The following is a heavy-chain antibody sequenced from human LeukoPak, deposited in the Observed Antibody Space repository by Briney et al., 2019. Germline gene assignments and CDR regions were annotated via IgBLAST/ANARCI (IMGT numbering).Heavy chain of an antibody. CDR2: ISSSSSYI. Sequence: GGSLRLSCAASGFTFSNYGINWVRQAPGKGLEWVSFISSSSSYIYYADSVKGRFTISRDNAKNSLYLQMNSLRAEDTAVYYCARGGRGVVIAPPDYWGQGTLVTVSS. D-gene: IGHD2-21*01. CDR1: GFTFSNYG. V-gene: IGHV3-21*01. CDR3: ARGGRGVVIAPPDY. J-gene: IGHJ4*02.